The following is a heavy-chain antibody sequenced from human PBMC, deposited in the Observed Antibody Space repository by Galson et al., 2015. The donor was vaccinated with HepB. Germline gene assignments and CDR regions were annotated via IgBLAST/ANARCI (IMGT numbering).Heavy chain of an antibody. Sequence: SVKVSCKVSGYTLTELSIHWVRQAPGKGLEWMGGFDPEDGETIYAQKFQGRVTMTEDTSTDTAYMELSSLRSEDTAMYYCATDRSGYYSLDYWAREPWSPSRQ. CDR1: GYTLTELS. CDR2: FDPEDGET. CDR3: ATDRSGYYSLDY. J-gene: IGHJ4*02. D-gene: IGHD3-22*01. V-gene: IGHV1-24*01.